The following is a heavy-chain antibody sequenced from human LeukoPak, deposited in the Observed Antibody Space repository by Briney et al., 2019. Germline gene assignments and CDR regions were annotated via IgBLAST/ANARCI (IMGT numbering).Heavy chain of an antibody. CDR3: ARAYPDYGGNSGYFDY. V-gene: IGHV4-39*07. J-gene: IGHJ4*02. Sequence: SETLSLTCTVSVGSISSSSYYWGWIRQPPGKGLEWIGSIYYSGSTYYNPSLKSRVTISVDTSKNQFSLKLSSVTAADTAVYYCARAYPDYGGNSGYFDYWGQGTLVTVSS. CDR2: IYYSGST. CDR1: VGSISSSSYY. D-gene: IGHD4-23*01.